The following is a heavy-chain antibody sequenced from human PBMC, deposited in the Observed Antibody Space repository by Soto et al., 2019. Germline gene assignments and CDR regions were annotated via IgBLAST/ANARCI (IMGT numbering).Heavy chain of an antibody. CDR3: ARGVGSSPPRY. CDR2: VYDNGRP. CDR1: GGSISSYY. Sequence: SETLSLTFTVSGGSISSYYWSWIRQSPRQGLEWIGYVYDNGRPYYSPSLKSRVTISADTSKNQISLKLTSATAADTAVYYCARGVGSSPPRYWGRGALVTVSS. V-gene: IGHV4-59*01. D-gene: IGHD3-9*01. J-gene: IGHJ4*02.